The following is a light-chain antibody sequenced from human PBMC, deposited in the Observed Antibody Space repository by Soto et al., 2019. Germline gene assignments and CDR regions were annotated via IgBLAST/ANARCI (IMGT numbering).Light chain of an antibody. V-gene: IGKV3-20*01. J-gene: IGKJ4*01. CDR1: QSVSSSY. CDR2: GAS. CDR3: QQYGSSPLT. Sequence: VLMQSPGTLSLSPGERATLSCRASQSVSSSYLAWYQQKPGQAPRLLIYGASGRATGIPDRFSGSGSGTDFTLTISRLEPEDFAVYYCQQYGSSPLTFGRGTKVDSK.